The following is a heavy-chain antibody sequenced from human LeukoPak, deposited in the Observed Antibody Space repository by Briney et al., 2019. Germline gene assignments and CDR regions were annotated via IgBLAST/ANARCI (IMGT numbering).Heavy chain of an antibody. Sequence: PSETLSLTCAVYGGSFSGYYWSWIRQPPGKGLEWIGEINHSGSANYNPSLKSRVTISVDTSKNQFSLKLSSVTAADTAVYYCARGPHYYDSSGYNLNWFDPWGQGTLVTVSS. CDR3: ARGPHYYDSSGYNLNWFDP. J-gene: IGHJ5*02. CDR1: GGSFSGYY. D-gene: IGHD3-22*01. V-gene: IGHV4-34*01. CDR2: INHSGSA.